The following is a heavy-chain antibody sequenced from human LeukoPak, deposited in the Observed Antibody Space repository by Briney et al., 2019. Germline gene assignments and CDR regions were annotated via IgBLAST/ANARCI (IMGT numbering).Heavy chain of an antibody. Sequence: SVKVSCKASGGTFSSYAISWVRQAPGQGLEWMGRIIPIFGTANYAQKFQGRVTITTDESTSTAYMELSSLRSEDTAVYYCARDPYGDDSFSNWFDPWGQGTLVTVSS. CDR3: ARDPYGDDSFSNWFDP. D-gene: IGHD4-17*01. V-gene: IGHV1-69*05. CDR1: GGTFSSYA. J-gene: IGHJ5*02. CDR2: IIPIFGTA.